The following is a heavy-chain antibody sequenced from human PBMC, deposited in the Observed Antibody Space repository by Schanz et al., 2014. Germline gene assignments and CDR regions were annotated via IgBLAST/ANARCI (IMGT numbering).Heavy chain of an antibody. V-gene: IGHV3-23*04. J-gene: IGHJ3*02. CDR3: AKGRFGELSAFDI. CDR2: ISSGGGST. Sequence: EVQLVASGGGLVQPGGSLRLSCAASGFTFENYALTWVRQVPGKGLEWVSSISSGGGSTYYADFVKGRFTISRDNSKNSLYLQMNSLRAEYTAVYYCAKGRFGELSAFDIWGRGTMVTVSS. D-gene: IGHD3-10*01. CDR1: GFTFENYA.